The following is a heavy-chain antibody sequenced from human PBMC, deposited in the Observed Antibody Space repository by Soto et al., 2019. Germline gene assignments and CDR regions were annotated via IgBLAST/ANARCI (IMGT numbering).Heavy chain of an antibody. CDR2: ISAYNGNT. CDR1: GYTFTSYG. D-gene: IGHD5-18*01. V-gene: IGHV1-18*01. CDR3: ARAGYSYGYGDYAY. Sequence: RASVKLSCKASGYTFTSYGISWVRQAPGQGLEWMGWISAYNGNTNYAQKLQGRVTMTTDTSTSTAYMELRSLRSDDTAVYYCARAGYSYGYGDYAYWGQGTLVTVSS. J-gene: IGHJ4*02.